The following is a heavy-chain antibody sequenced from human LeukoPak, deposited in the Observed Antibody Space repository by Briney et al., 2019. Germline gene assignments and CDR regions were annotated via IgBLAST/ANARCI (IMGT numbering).Heavy chain of an antibody. CDR3: ARRYSSGWYDAFDI. Sequence: SETLSLTCTVSGGSISSYYWSWIRQPPGKGLEWIGYIYYSGSTNYNPSLKSRVTISVDTSKNQFSLKLSSVTAADTAVYYCARRYSSGWYDAFDIWGQGTMVTVSS. CDR2: IYYSGST. J-gene: IGHJ3*02. D-gene: IGHD6-19*01. CDR1: GGSISSYY. V-gene: IGHV4-59*01.